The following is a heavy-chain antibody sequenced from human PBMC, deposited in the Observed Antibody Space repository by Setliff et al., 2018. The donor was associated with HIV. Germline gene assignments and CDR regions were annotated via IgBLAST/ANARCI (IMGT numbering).Heavy chain of an antibody. CDR2: MYYSGST. CDR3: ARDRRTYYYDSSGYSPPLRAFDI. V-gene: IGHV4-39*07. CDR1: GGSISSSSYY. J-gene: IGHJ3*02. Sequence: KTSETLSLTCTVSGGSISSSSYYWGRIRQPPGKGLEWIGSMYYSGSTYHNPSLKSRVTISADTSKNQFSLNLSSVTAADTAVYYCARDRRTYYYDSSGYSPPLRAFDIWGQGTMVTVSS. D-gene: IGHD3-22*01.